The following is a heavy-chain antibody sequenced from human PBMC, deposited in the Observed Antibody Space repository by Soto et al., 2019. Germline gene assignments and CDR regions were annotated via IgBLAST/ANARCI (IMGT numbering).Heavy chain of an antibody. Sequence: QVQLVQSGAEVKKPGASVKVSCKASGYTFTSYGISWVRQAPGQGLEWMGWISAYNGNTKYAQKLQGRFTXTXHTSTSTAYMEVRSLRSDDTAVYYCARDLAVGLVDYWGQGTLVTVSS. V-gene: IGHV1-18*01. D-gene: IGHD6-19*01. CDR1: GYTFTSYG. CDR2: ISAYNGNT. CDR3: ARDLAVGLVDY. J-gene: IGHJ4*02.